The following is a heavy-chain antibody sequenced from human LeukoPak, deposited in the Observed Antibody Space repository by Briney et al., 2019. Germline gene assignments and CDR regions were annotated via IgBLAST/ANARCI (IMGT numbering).Heavy chain of an antibody. Sequence: SETLSLTCAVYGGSFSGYYWSWIRQPPGKGLEWVGEINHSGSTNYNPSLKRRVTISVDTSKNQFSLKLSSVTAADTAVYYCARLGVQLWTRGWFDPWGQGTLVTVSS. J-gene: IGHJ5*02. CDR1: GGSFSGYY. CDR3: ARLGVQLWTRGWFDP. CDR2: INHSGST. D-gene: IGHD5-18*01. V-gene: IGHV4-34*01.